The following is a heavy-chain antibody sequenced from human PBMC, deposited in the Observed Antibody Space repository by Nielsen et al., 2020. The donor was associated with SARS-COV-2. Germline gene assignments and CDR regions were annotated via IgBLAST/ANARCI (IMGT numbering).Heavy chain of an antibody. Sequence: GESLKISCAASGFTFSSYAMHWVRKAPGKGLEWVVVISYDGSNKYYADSVKGRFTISSDNSKNTLYLQMNSLRAEDTAVYYCAIDHKGYYDSSGYPYYLGQGTLVTVSS. J-gene: IGHJ4*02. D-gene: IGHD3-22*01. CDR2: ISYDGSNK. CDR3: AIDHKGYYDSSGYPYY. V-gene: IGHV3-30*04. CDR1: GFTFSSYA.